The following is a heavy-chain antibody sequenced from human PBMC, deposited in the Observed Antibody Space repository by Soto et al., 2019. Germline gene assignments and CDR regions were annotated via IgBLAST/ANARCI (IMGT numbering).Heavy chain of an antibody. J-gene: IGHJ5*02. D-gene: IGHD3-9*01. CDR3: ARVHAYYDILTGYSSSWFAP. CDR2: IYYSGST. CDR1: GGSISSGGYY. Sequence: SETLSLTCTVSGGSISSGGYYWGWIRQHPGKGLEWIGYIYYSGSTYYNPSLNSRVTISLDTSKNQFSLKLSSVTAADTAVYYCARVHAYYDILTGYSSSWFAPWGQGTLVPVSS. V-gene: IGHV4-31*03.